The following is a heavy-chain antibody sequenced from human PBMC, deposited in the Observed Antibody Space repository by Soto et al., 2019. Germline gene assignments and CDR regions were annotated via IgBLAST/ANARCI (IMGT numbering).Heavy chain of an antibody. CDR2: IVPVFGRP. D-gene: IGHD5-12*01. V-gene: IGHV1-69*13. CDR1: GGSFSNFG. Sequence: SVKVSCKASGGSFSNFGISWVRQAPGQGLEWMGGIVPVFGRPNYAQRFRGRLTITAGESTSTGYMELISLRSDDTAVYYCAREGSGYNFWGQGTEVTVS. J-gene: IGHJ4*02. CDR3: AREGSGYNF.